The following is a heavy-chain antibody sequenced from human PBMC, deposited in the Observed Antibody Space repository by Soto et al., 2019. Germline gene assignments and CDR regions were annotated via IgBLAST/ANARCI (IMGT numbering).Heavy chain of an antibody. V-gene: IGHV1-18*01. D-gene: IGHD6-6*01. CDR2: ISTYNGNT. CDR1: GYTFTTYA. J-gene: IGHJ4*02. CDR3: ARDPQYSTSSQVFDS. Sequence: QVQLVQSGAEVKKPGASVKVSCKASGYTFTTYAISWVRQAPGQGLEWMGRISTYNGNTKYAQKLQGRVTMTTDTSTSTAYMELRSLRSDDTAVYYCARDPQYSTSSQVFDSRGQGTLVTVSS.